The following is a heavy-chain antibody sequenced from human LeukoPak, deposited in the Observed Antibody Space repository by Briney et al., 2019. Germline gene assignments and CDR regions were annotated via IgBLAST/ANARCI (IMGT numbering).Heavy chain of an antibody. Sequence: PSETLSLTCAVYGGSFSGYYWSWIRQPPGKGLEWIGEINHSGSTNYNPSLKSRVTMSVDTSKNQFSLKLSSVTAADTAVYYCARGYYGDYVDYWGQGTLVTVSS. D-gene: IGHD4-17*01. CDR3: ARGYYGDYVDY. CDR2: INHSGST. V-gene: IGHV4-34*01. CDR1: GGSFSGYY. J-gene: IGHJ4*02.